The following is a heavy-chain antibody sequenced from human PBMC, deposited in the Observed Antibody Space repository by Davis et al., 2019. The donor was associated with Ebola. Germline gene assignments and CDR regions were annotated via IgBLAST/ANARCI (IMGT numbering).Heavy chain of an antibody. Sequence: SETLSLTCAVYGESFSGYYWGWIRQPPGKGLEWIREINHSGGTNYNPSLKSRVTISVDTSKNQFSLKLNYVTAADTAVYYCTRGWGMDVWGQGATVTVSS. CDR2: INHSGGT. J-gene: IGHJ6*02. CDR1: GESFSGYY. V-gene: IGHV4-34*01. CDR3: TRGWGMDV.